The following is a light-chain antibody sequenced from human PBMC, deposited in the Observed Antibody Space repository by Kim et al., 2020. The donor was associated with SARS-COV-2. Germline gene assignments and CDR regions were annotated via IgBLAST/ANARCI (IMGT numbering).Light chain of an antibody. J-gene: IGKJ4*01. V-gene: IGKV3-11*01. CDR3: QQRANWPLT. CDR2: EAS. CDR1: QSFGRS. Sequence: LSPGERATLSCRASQSFGRSLVWYQQKPRQAPRLVIYEASNRATDIPARISGSGSGTDFTLTISSLEPEDFAVYYCQQRANWPLTFGGGTKVDIK.